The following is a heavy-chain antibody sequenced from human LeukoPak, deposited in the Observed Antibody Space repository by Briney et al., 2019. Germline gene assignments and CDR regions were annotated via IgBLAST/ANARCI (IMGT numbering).Heavy chain of an antibody. J-gene: IGHJ4*02. CDR3: ARGRGRYCSSTSCLRAFDY. V-gene: IGHV4-34*01. CDR2: INHSGSN. D-gene: IGHD2-2*01. CDR1: GGSFSGYY. Sequence: PSETLSLTCAVYGGSFSGYYWSWVRQPPGKGLEWVGEINHSGSNNYNPSLKSRVTISVDTSKIQFSLKLSSVTAADTAVYYCARGRGRYCSSTSCLRAFDYWGQGTLVTVSS.